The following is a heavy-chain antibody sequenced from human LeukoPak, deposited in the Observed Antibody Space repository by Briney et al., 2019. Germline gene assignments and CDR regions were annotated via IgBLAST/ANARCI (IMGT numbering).Heavy chain of an antibody. V-gene: IGHV4-31*03. J-gene: IGHJ4*02. D-gene: IGHD3-16*01. CDR2: IYYSGSS. Sequence: SETLSLTCTVSGGSINNGGYYWSWIRQHPGKGLEWIGYIYYSGSSYYNPSLRSRVTISVDTSKNQFSLKLSSVTAADTAVYYCARGWGLDYWGQGTLVTVSS. CDR3: ARGWGLDY. CDR1: GGSINNGGYY.